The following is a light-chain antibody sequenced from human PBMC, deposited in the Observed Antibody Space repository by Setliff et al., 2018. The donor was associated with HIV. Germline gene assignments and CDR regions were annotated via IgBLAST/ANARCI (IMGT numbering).Light chain of an antibody. J-gene: IGLJ1*01. CDR2: DVT. CDR3: ASYRSPATYV. Sequence: QSALTQPASVSGSPGQSITISCIGTSSDVGGYDFVSWYQQRPDKAPNLIIFDVTERPSGVSHRFSGSKSGNTASLTISGLQTEDEGDYFCASYRSPATYVFGIGTKVT. CDR1: SSDVGGYDF. V-gene: IGLV2-14*03.